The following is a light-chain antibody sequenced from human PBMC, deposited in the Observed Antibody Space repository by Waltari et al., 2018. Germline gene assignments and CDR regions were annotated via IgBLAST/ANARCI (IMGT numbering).Light chain of an antibody. Sequence: EIVLTQSPATLSLSPGDRATLSCRASQNVGGYLAWFQQKPGQAPRLLIYQASNRATGLPARFSGSRSGTDFTLTISSLEPEDFAIYYCQQRSSWPLTFGGGTKVEI. CDR2: QAS. CDR1: QNVGGY. V-gene: IGKV3-11*01. CDR3: QQRSSWPLT. J-gene: IGKJ4*01.